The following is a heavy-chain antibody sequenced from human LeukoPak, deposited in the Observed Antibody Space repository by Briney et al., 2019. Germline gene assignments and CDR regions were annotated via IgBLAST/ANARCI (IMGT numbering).Heavy chain of an antibody. D-gene: IGHD1-1*01. CDR2: IEFDGSNK. CDR3: AKDGLKLQKYYFDY. V-gene: IGHV3-30*02. CDR1: GFTFSSYG. Sequence: PGGSLRLSCAASGFTFSSYGMHWVRQAPGKGLGWVAFIEFDGSNKYYADSVKGRFSISRDNSQNSLYLQMHSLRTEDTAVYYCAKDGLKLQKYYFDYWGQGTLVTVSS. J-gene: IGHJ4*02.